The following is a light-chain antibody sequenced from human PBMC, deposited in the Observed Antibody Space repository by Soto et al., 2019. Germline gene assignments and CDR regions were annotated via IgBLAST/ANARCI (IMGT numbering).Light chain of an antibody. CDR3: KSYAGSNTYV. CDR1: SSDVGAYNF. J-gene: IGLJ1*01. Sequence: QSVLTQPRSVSGSPGQSVTISCTGTSSDVGAYNFVSWYQQNPGKAPKLILYDVIKRPSGVPDRFSGSKSGNTASLTVSGLQAADEADYFCKSYAGSNTYVFGSGTKLTVL. V-gene: IGLV2-11*01. CDR2: DVI.